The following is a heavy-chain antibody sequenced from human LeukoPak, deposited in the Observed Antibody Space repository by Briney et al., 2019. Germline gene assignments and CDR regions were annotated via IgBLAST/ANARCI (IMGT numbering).Heavy chain of an antibody. Sequence: GASVKVSCKASGYTFTSYGISWVRQAPGQGLEWMGWISAYNGNINYAQKLQGRVTMTTDTSTSTAYMELRSLRSDDTAVYYCARDGSGSYYGSGSYPYWGQGTLVTVSS. V-gene: IGHV1-18*01. CDR1: GYTFTSYG. CDR3: ARDGSGSYYGSGSYPY. CDR2: ISAYNGNI. D-gene: IGHD3-10*01. J-gene: IGHJ4*02.